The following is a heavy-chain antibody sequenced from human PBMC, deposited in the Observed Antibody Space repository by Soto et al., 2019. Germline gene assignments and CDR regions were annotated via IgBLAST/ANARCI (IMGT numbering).Heavy chain of an antibody. J-gene: IGHJ4*02. D-gene: IGHD3-22*01. CDR3: ARDSPYYDSSGYYYGVLDY. Sequence: GGSLRLSCAASGFTFSSYAMHWVRQAPGKGLEWVAVISYDGSNKYYADSVKGRFTISRDNSKNTLYLQMNSLRAEDTAVYYCARDSPYYDSSGYYYGVLDYWGQGTLVTVSS. CDR2: ISYDGSNK. CDR1: GFTFSSYA. V-gene: IGHV3-30-3*01.